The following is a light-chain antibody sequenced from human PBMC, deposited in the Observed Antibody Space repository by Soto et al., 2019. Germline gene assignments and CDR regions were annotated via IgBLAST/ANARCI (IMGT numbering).Light chain of an antibody. J-gene: IGKJ1*01. V-gene: IGKV3-20*01. CDR1: QSVSSRN. CDR3: QQYGSSPRT. Sequence: ETVLTQSPGTLSLSPGERATLACRASQSVSSRNLAWYQQKPGQAPRLLIYGASNRATGIPDRFSGSGSGTDFNLTISRLEPEDFAVYYCQQYGSSPRTFGQGTKVEIK. CDR2: GAS.